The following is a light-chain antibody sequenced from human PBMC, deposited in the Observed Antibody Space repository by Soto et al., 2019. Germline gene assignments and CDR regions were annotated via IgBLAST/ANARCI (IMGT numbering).Light chain of an antibody. V-gene: IGKV1-39*01. CDR3: QQSYDTPRA. Sequence: DIQMTQSPSPLSASVGDRVTITCRASQNIKTYLNWYQHKPGKAPKLLIYTASSFQSGASSRVRGSGSGTEFTLTISSLQPEDFATYYCQQSYDTPRAFGQGTKVDIK. CDR1: QNIKTY. CDR2: TAS. J-gene: IGKJ1*01.